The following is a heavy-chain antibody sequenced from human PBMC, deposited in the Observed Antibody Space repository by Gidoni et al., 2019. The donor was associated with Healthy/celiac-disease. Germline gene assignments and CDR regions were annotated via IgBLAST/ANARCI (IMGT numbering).Heavy chain of an antibody. Sequence: EVQLLESGGGLVQPGGSLRLSCAASGFTFSSYAMSWVRPAPGKGLEWVSAISGSGGSTYYADSVKGRFTISRDNSKNTLYLQMNSLRAEDTAVYYCARLCHMGYCSSTSSPPDHYYYYYGMDVWGQGTTVTVSS. J-gene: IGHJ6*02. CDR1: GFTFSSYA. CDR3: ARLCHMGYCSSTSSPPDHYYYYYGMDV. V-gene: IGHV3-23*01. D-gene: IGHD2-2*01. CDR2: ISGSGGST.